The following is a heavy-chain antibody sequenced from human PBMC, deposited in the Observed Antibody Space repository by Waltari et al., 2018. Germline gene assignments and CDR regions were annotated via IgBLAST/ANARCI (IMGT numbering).Heavy chain of an antibody. Sequence: QVQLQESGPGLVKPSQTLSLTCPFSGGSLSRGSYYWSWIRQHPGKGLEWIGYIYYSGSTYYNPSLKSRVTISVDTSKNQFSLKLSSVTAADTAVYYCARVGYSYGATFDYWGQGTLVTVSS. D-gene: IGHD5-18*01. V-gene: IGHV4-31*03. CDR3: ARVGYSYGATFDY. J-gene: IGHJ4*02. CDR1: GGSLSRGSYY. CDR2: IYYSGST.